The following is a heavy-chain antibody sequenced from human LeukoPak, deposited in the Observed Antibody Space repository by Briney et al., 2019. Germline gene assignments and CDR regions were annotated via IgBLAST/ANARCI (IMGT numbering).Heavy chain of an antibody. CDR3: AKGGGYEAQYYYYYLDV. V-gene: IGHV3-30*18. D-gene: IGHD5-12*01. J-gene: IGHJ6*03. Sequence: GGSLRLSCAASGFTFSNYGMHWVRQAPGKGLEWVAVVSSDGSIDYYADSLRGRFTVSRDNSKNTMFLQFNTLRPEDTAVYYCAKGGGYEAQYYYYYLDVWGKGTTVTISS. CDR2: VSSDGSID. CDR1: GFTFSNYG.